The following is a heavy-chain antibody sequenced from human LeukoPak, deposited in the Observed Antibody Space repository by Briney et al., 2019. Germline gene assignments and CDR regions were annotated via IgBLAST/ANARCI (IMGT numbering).Heavy chain of an antibody. Sequence: SSETLSLTCTVSGGSISSYYWNWIRQPPGKGLEWIGYIYYSGSTNYNPSLKSRVTISIDTSKNQFSLKLSSVTAADTAVYYCARSSGWYGRNWFDPWGQGTLVTVSS. CDR2: IYYSGST. CDR3: ARSSGWYGRNWFDP. J-gene: IGHJ5*02. V-gene: IGHV4-59*01. D-gene: IGHD6-19*01. CDR1: GGSISSYY.